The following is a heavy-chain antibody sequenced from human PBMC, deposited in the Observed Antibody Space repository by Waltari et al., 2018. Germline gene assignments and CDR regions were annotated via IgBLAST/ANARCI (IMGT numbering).Heavy chain of an antibody. CDR2: MHHSGTT. CDR1: GYSISSGYY. CDR3: ARRVSTGWQYNYFDY. Sequence: QVQLQESGPGLVKPSETLSLTCAVSGYSISSGYYWSWIRQPPGEGLEWIGCMHHSGTTYYNPSLKSRVTRSVETSKNQFSLKLSSVTAADTAVYYCARRVSTGWQYNYFDYWGQGTPVTVSS. V-gene: IGHV4-38-2*01. J-gene: IGHJ4*02. D-gene: IGHD6-25*01.